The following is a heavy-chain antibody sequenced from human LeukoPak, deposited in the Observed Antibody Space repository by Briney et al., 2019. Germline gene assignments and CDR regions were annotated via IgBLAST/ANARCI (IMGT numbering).Heavy chain of an antibody. V-gene: IGHV1-69*01. CDR3: ARDPDTAMGGAAFDI. Sequence: ASVKVSCKASGGTFSSYAISWVRQAPGQGLEWMGGIIPIFGTANYAQKFQGRVTIIADESTSTAYMELSSLRSEDTAVYYCARDPDTAMGGAAFDIWGQGTMVTVSS. D-gene: IGHD5-18*01. J-gene: IGHJ3*02. CDR1: GGTFSSYA. CDR2: IIPIFGTA.